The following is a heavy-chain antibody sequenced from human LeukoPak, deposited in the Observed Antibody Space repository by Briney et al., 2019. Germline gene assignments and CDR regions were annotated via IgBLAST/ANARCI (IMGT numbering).Heavy chain of an antibody. CDR3: ARDRYDSSGFHDY. J-gene: IGHJ4*02. CDR2: INPNSGGT. V-gene: IGHV1-2*02. D-gene: IGHD3-22*01. CDR1: GYTFTGYY. Sequence: ASVKVSCKASGYTFTGYYMHWVRQAPGQGLEWMGWINPNSGGTNYAQKFQGRVTMTGDTSISTAYMELSRLRSDDTAVYYCARDRYDSSGFHDYWGQGTLVTVSS.